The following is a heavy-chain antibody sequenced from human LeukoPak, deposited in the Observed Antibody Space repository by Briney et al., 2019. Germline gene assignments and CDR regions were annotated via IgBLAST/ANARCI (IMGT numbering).Heavy chain of an antibody. CDR1: GFTFSSYS. V-gene: IGHV3-21*01. CDR3: APFSAVTHYYFDY. J-gene: IGHJ4*02. CDR2: ISPDSGYI. Sequence: PGGSLRLSCAASGFTFSSYSMNWVRQAPGKGLEWVSSISPDSGYIYYADSVKGRFTISRDNAENSLFLQMNSLGAEDTAVYYCAPFSAVTHYYFDYWGQGTLVTVSS. D-gene: IGHD6-13*01.